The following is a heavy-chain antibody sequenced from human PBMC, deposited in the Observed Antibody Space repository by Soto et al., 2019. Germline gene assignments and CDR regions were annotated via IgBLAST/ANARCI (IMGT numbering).Heavy chain of an antibody. J-gene: IGHJ4*02. CDR2: ISTFSSNT. CDR1: GYTFTSHG. CDR3: ARGSFGSGTYLAY. D-gene: IGHD3-10*01. Sequence: QVPLVQSGAEMRKPGASVTVSCKASGYTFTSHGLTWVRQAPGQGLEWMGWISTFSSNTFYAQNLQDRVTLTADKSTSTVYLELRSLRSDDTAVYYCARGSFGSGTYLAYWGQGTLLLVSS. V-gene: IGHV1-18*01.